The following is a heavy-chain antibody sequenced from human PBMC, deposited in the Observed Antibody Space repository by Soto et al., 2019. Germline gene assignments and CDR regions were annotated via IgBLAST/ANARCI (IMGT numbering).Heavy chain of an antibody. J-gene: IGHJ3*02. Sequence: GESLKISCKGSVYSFTSYWIGWVRQMPGKGLEWMGIIYPGDSDTRYSPSFQGQVTISADKSISTAYLQWSSLKASDTAMYYCARMAAAGNDAFDIWGQGTMVTVSS. D-gene: IGHD6-13*01. CDR3: ARMAAAGNDAFDI. V-gene: IGHV5-51*01. CDR1: VYSFTSYW. CDR2: IYPGDSDT.